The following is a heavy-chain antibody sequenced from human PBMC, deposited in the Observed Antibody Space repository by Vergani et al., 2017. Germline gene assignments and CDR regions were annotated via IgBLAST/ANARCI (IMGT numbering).Heavy chain of an antibody. V-gene: IGHV1-69*13. CDR1: GGTFSSYA. J-gene: IGHJ6*04. CDR2: IIPMYGTT. Sequence: QVQLVQSGAEMEKPGSSVRVSCKASGGTFSSYAINWVRQAPGQGLERIGRIIPMYGTTNLAQKFKGRLTIAADGSACIVYLDLSSLRSDDTAVYFCARDLYNSGVRGVFRYYAMDVWGKETTVTVSS. D-gene: IGHD3-10*01. CDR3: ARDLYNSGVRGVFRYYAMDV.